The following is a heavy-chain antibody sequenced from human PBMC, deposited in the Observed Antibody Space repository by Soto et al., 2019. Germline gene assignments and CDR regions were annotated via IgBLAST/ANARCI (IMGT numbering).Heavy chain of an antibody. J-gene: IGHJ4*02. Sequence: QVQLVESGGGVVQPGRSLRLSCAASGFTFSSYAMHWVRQAPGKGLEWVAVISYDGSNKYYADSVKGRFTISRDNSKNTLYLQMNSLRAEDTAVYYCASAGIVLMVYAAPFDYWGQGTLVTVSS. CDR1: GFTFSSYA. V-gene: IGHV3-30-3*01. D-gene: IGHD2-8*01. CDR2: ISYDGSNK. CDR3: ASAGIVLMVYAAPFDY.